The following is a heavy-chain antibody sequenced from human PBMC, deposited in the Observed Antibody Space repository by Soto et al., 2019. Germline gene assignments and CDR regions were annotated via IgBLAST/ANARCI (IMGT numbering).Heavy chain of an antibody. D-gene: IGHD6-13*01. J-gene: IGHJ4*02. CDR3: AKDRGWHSSSWYLCDS. CDR1: GGSISSYY. V-gene: IGHV4-59*01. CDR2: IYYSGST. Sequence: SETLSLTCTVSGGSISSYYWSWIRQPPGKGLEWIGYIYYSGSTNYNPSLKSRVTISVDTSKNQFSLKLSSVTAADTAVYYCAKDRGWHSSSWYLCDSWGQGTLVTVSS.